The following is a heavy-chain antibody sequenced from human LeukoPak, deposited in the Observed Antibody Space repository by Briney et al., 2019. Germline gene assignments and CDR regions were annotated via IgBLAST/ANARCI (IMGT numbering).Heavy chain of an antibody. CDR1: GFTFSRHG. V-gene: IGHV3-48*01. D-gene: IGHD4-17*01. J-gene: IGHJ4*02. CDR3: ARDRLHYGEYEKTFDY. CDR2: ITFSSSII. Sequence: GGSLRLSCAASGFTFSRHGMNWVRQAPGKGLEWVSYITFSSSIIYYADSVKGRFTISRDNAKNSLYLQMNSLRAEDTAVYYCARDRLHYGEYEKTFDYWGQGTLVSVSS.